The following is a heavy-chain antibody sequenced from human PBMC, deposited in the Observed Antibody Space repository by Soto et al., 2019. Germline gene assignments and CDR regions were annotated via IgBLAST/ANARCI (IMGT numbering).Heavy chain of an antibody. CDR2: ISSSSSYI. CDR3: ARDQGGYSGYDQVYYYYGMDV. V-gene: IGHV3-21*01. Sequence: GGSLRLSCAASGFTFSSYSMNWVRQAPGKGLEWVSSISSSSSYIYYADSVKGRFTISRDNAKNSLYLQMNSLRAEDTAVYYCARDQGGYSGYDQVYYYYGMDVWGQGTTVTVS. CDR1: GFTFSSYS. D-gene: IGHD5-12*01. J-gene: IGHJ6*02.